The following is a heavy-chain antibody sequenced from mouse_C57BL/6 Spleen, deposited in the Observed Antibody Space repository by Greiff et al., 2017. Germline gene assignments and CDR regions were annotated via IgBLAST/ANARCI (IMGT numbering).Heavy chain of an antibody. CDR3: AREPTTVVTFDY. D-gene: IGHD1-1*01. V-gene: IGHV1-80*01. CDR2: IYPGDGDT. Sequence: LVESGAELVKPGASVKISCKASGYAFSSYWMNWVKQRPGKGLEWIGQIYPGDGDTNYNGKFKGKATLTADKSSSTAYMQLSSLTSEDSAVYFCAREPTTVVTFDYWGQGTTLTVSS. CDR1: GYAFSSYW. J-gene: IGHJ2*01.